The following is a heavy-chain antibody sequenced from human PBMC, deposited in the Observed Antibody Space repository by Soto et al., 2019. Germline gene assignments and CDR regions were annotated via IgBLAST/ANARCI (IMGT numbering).Heavy chain of an antibody. V-gene: IGHV3-23*01. CDR3: AKDLYPRITMVRGVLDY. D-gene: IGHD3-10*01. J-gene: IGHJ4*02. Sequence: GESLKISCAASGFTFSSYAMSWVRQAPGKGLEWVSAISGSGGSTYYADSVKGRFTISRDNSKNTLYLQMNSLRAEDTAVYYCAKDLYPRITMVRGVLDYWGQGTLVTVSS. CDR2: ISGSGGST. CDR1: GFTFSSYA.